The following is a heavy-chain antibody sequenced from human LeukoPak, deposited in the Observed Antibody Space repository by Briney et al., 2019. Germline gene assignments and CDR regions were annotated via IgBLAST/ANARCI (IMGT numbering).Heavy chain of an antibody. J-gene: IGHJ4*02. D-gene: IGHD6-13*01. CDR2: IKQDGSEK. CDR3: VKEAAGYFDY. V-gene: IGHV3-7*04. Sequence: GGSLRLSCAASGFTFSSYWMSWVRQAPGKGLEWVANIKQDGSEKYYVDSVKGRFTISRDNSKNTLYLQMSSLRAEDTAVYYCVKEAAGYFDYWGQGTLVTVSS. CDR1: GFTFSSYW.